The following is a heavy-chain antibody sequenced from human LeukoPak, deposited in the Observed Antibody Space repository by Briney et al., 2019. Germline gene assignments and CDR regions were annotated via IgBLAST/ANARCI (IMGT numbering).Heavy chain of an antibody. CDR1: GGSISSSSYY. V-gene: IGHV4-39*07. J-gene: IGHJ5*02. D-gene: IGHD2-21*01. CDR3: ARTHCGGGSCDTFDP. CDR2: IYYSGST. Sequence: SETLSLTCTVSGGSISSSSYYWGWIRQPPGKGLEWIGSIYYSGSTYYNPSLKSRVTISVDTSKNQFSLKLSSVTAADTAVYYCARTHCGGGSCDTFDPWGQGTLVTVSS.